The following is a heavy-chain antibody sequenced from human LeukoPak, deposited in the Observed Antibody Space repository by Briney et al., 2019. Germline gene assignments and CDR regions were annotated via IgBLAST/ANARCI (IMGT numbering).Heavy chain of an antibody. CDR1: GHSFTSYW. D-gene: IGHD3-9*01. J-gene: IGHJ3*02. CDR3: ARHENIFSTFDM. CDR2: IDPSDTYT. V-gene: IGHV5-10-1*01. Sequence: GESLKISCKGSGHSFTSYWITWVRQMPGKGLEWMGRIDPSDTYTNYSPSFQGHVTISADKSISTAYLQRSSLKASDTAIYYCARHENIFSTFDMWGQGTMVTVSS.